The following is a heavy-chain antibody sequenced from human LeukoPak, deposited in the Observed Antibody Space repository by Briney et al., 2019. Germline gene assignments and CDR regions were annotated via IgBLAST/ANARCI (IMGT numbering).Heavy chain of an antibody. CDR2: IKQDGSEK. Sequence: GGSLRLSCAASGFTLSSYWMSWVRQAPGKGLEWVANIKQDGSEKYYVDSVKGRFTISRDNPKNSLYLQMNSLRAEDTAVYYCARCCSGGSCYRSCYYYYGMDVWGQGTTVTVSS. CDR3: ARCCSGGSCYRSCYYYYGMDV. D-gene: IGHD2-15*01. J-gene: IGHJ6*02. V-gene: IGHV3-7*01. CDR1: GFTLSSYW.